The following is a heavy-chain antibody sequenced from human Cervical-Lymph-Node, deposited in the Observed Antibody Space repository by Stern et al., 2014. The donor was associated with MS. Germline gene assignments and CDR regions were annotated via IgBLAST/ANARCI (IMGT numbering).Heavy chain of an antibody. V-gene: IGHV3-30*03. CDR1: GFSISSLG. J-gene: IGHJ6*02. CDR2: ISCVGSNK. CDR3: MGVGDAMDV. Sequence: VQLVESGGGVVQPGRSLRLSCAASGFSISSLGMHWVRQAPGKGLEWVAFISCVGSNKKYGDAVKGRFSISSDNSNNTMYLQMNSLRPEDTAVYYCMGVGDAMDVWGQGTTVIVS.